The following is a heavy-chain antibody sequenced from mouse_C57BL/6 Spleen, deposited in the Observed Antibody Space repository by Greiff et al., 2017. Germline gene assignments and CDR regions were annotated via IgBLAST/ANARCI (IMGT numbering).Heavy chain of an antibody. CDR2: IYPRSGNT. Sequence: QVQLQQSGAELARPGASVKLSCKASGYTFTSYGISWVKQRTGQGLEWIGEIYPRSGNTYYNEKFKGKATLTADKSSSTAYMELRSLTSEYSAVYFCARDYYDYDQGYYFDYWGQGTTLTVSS. D-gene: IGHD2-4*01. V-gene: IGHV1-81*01. CDR1: GYTFTSYG. CDR3: ARDYYDYDQGYYFDY. J-gene: IGHJ2*01.